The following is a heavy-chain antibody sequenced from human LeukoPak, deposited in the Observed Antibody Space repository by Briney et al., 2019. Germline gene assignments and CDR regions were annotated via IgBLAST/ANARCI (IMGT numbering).Heavy chain of an antibody. Sequence: SQTLSLTCAVSGGSISSGGYSSGWIRQPPGKGLEWIGYIYHSGSTYYNPSLKSRVTISVDRSKNQFSLKLSSVTAADTAVYYCARVRSLALDNWFDPWGQGTLVTVSS. CDR1: GGSISSGGYS. V-gene: IGHV4-30-2*01. CDR2: IYHSGST. J-gene: IGHJ5*02. CDR3: ARVRSLALDNWFDP.